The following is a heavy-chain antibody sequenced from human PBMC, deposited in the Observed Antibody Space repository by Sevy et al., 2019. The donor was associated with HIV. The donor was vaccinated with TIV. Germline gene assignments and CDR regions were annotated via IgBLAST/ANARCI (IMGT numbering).Heavy chain of an antibody. CDR2: IYYSGIT. CDR3: ANGISARLDY. CDR1: GDSISGYY. Sequence: SETLSLTCTVSGDSISGYYWSWIRQPPGKGLEWIGYIYYSGITNYNPSLKSRVTISADTSKNQISLNRSSVTAADTAVYYCANGISARLDYWGQGTLVTVSS. J-gene: IGHJ4*02. D-gene: IGHD6-6*01. V-gene: IGHV4-59*01.